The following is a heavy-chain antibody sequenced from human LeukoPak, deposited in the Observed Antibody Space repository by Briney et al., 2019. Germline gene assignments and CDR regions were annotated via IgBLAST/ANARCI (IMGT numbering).Heavy chain of an antibody. CDR3: ARAGGFFSPFGY. CDR2: IYYSGNT. J-gene: IGHJ4*02. Sequence: SETLSLTCAVSGGSISSSNYYWGWIRQPPGQGLEWIGSIYYSGNTYYNPSLKSRVTISVDTSKNQFSLKLSSVTATDTAVYYCARAGGFFSPFGYWGQGTLVTVSS. CDR1: GGSISSSNYY. V-gene: IGHV4-39*01. D-gene: IGHD3-16*01.